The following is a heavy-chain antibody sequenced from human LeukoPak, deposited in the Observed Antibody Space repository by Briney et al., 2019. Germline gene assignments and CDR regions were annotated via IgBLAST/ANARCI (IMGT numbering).Heavy chain of an antibody. Sequence: GGSLRLSCAASGFTFSTYVMTWVRQPPGKGLEWVSSLSGGGGVAYYADSVKGRFTISRDNSKNTLFLQMNSLRAEDTAVYYCAKDSRVVTDTPGDYWGQGTLVTVSS. CDR3: AKDSRVVTDTPGDY. CDR1: GFTFSTYV. CDR2: LSGGGGVA. V-gene: IGHV3-23*01. D-gene: IGHD4-23*01. J-gene: IGHJ4*02.